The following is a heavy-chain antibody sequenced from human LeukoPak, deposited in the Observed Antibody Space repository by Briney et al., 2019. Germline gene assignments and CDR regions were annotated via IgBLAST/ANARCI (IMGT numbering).Heavy chain of an antibody. CDR2: ISSSGSTI. CDR3: ARVRYSSSPRLDY. CDR1: GFTFSDYY. J-gene: IGHJ4*02. D-gene: IGHD6-6*01. V-gene: IGHV3-11*01. Sequence: GGSLRLFCAASGFTFSDYYMSWIRQAPGKGLEWVSYISSSGSTIYYADSVKGRFTISRDNAKNSLYLQMNSLRAEDTAVYYCARVRYSSSPRLDYWGQGTLVTVSS.